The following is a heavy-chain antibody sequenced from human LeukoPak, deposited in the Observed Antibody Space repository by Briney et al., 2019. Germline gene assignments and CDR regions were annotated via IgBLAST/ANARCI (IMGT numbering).Heavy chain of an antibody. Sequence: HRASVKVSCKVSGYMFTELPIHWVRQTPAIGLEWMGGFDPADGEPVYAKNFKDRLTMTEDTSTETAYMELRGLGSEDTAVYYCTAGPDCSSTSCLFEFWGQGTLVTVSS. V-gene: IGHV1-24*01. J-gene: IGHJ4*02. CDR2: FDPADGEP. CDR3: TAGPDCSSTSCLFEF. CDR1: GYMFTELP. D-gene: IGHD2-2*01.